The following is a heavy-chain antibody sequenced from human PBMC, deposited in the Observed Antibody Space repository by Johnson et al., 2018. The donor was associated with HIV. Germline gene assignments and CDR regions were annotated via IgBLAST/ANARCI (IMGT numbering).Heavy chain of an antibody. CDR1: GFTFSSYG. CDR2: IWYDGTNK. Sequence: QVQLVESGGGVVPPGRSLRLSCAASGFTFSSYGMHWVRQAPGKGLEWVALIWYDGTNKYYADSVKGRFTISRDNSKNTLYLQMNSLTADDTAVYYCGRGGRVVMEDVFGIWGQGTMVTVSS. D-gene: IGHD3-3*01. CDR3: GRGGRVVMEDVFGI. V-gene: IGHV3-33*01. J-gene: IGHJ3*02.